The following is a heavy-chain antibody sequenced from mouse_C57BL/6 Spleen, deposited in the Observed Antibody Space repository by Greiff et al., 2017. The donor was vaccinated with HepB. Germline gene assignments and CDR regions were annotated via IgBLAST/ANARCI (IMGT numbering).Heavy chain of an antibody. CDR3: ARREVYFDY. CDR2: ISSGSSTI. V-gene: IGHV5-17*01. J-gene: IGHJ2*01. Sequence: EVKLMESGGGLVKPGGSLKLSCAASGFTFSDYGMHWVRQAPEKGLEWVAYISSGSSTIYYADTVKGRFPISRDNAKNTLFLQMTSLRSEDTAMYYCARREVYFDYWGQGTTLTVSS. CDR1: GFTFSDYG.